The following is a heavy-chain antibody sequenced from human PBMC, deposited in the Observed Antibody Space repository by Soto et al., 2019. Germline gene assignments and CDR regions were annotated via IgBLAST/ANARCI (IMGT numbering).Heavy chain of an antibody. Sequence: PSETLSLTCTVSGGSISSGGYYWSWIRQHPGKGLEWIGYIYYSGSTYYNPSLKSRVTISVDTSKNQFSLKLSSVTAADTAEYYCARGGNCSSTSCRDPSGDWFDPWGQGTLVTVSS. CDR3: ARGGNCSSTSCRDPSGDWFDP. CDR1: GGSISSGGYY. CDR2: IYYSGST. J-gene: IGHJ5*02. D-gene: IGHD2-2*01. V-gene: IGHV4-31*03.